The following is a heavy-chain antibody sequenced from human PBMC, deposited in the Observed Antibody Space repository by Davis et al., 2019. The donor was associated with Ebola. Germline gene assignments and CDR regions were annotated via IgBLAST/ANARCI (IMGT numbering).Heavy chain of an antibody. CDR2: LTGSGAET. J-gene: IGHJ5*01. D-gene: IGHD2-15*01. Sequence: GESLKISCSASGSTFSNDVMSWVRQVPGKGLEWFSGLTGSGAETWYIGSVKGRFTISRDNSKNTLYLQMSSLRAEDTAVYYCVKEEGETVVLPGGSVHFRWLDSWGQGTLVTVSS. V-gene: IGHV3-23*01. CDR3: VKEEGETVVLPGGSVHFRWLDS. CDR1: GSTFSNDV.